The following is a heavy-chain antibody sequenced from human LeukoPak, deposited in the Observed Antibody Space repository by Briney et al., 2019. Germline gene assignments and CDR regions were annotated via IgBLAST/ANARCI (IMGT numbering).Heavy chain of an antibody. CDR1: GFTFSSYA. D-gene: IGHD3-22*01. CDR2: ISYDGSNK. V-gene: IGHV3-30-3*01. J-gene: IGHJ4*02. Sequence: GGSLRLSCAASGFTFSSYAMHWVRQAPGKGLEWVAVISYDGSNKYYADSVKGRFTISRDNSKNTLYLLMNSLRAEDTAVYYCANTIFRYDSRADYWGQGTLVTVSS. CDR3: ANTIFRYDSRADY.